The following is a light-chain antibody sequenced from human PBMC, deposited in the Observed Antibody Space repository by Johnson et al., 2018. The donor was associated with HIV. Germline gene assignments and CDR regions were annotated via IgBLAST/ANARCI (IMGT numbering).Light chain of an antibody. V-gene: IGLV1-51*02. Sequence: QSVLTQPPSVSAAPGQKVTISCSGSSSNIGNNYVSWYQQLPGTAPKLLIYENDKRPSGIPDRFSGSKSGTSATLGITGLQTGDEADYYCGTWDSSLSVAYVFGTWTKVTVL. CDR2: END. CDR1: SSNIGNNY. CDR3: GTWDSSLSVAYV. J-gene: IGLJ1*01.